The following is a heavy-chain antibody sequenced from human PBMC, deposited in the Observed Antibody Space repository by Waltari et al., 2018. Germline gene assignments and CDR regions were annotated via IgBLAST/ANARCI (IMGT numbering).Heavy chain of an antibody. J-gene: IGHJ6*03. CDR1: GYTFTSYY. V-gene: IGHV1-46*01. Sequence: QVQLVQSGAEVKKPGASVKVSCKASGYTFTSYYMHWVRQAPGQGLEGMGIINPSGGSTTHGQKVQGRVTMPRDTSTSTVYMELSSLRSEDTAVYYCARGDWNYVGYMDVWGKGTTVTVSS. CDR2: INPSGGST. D-gene: IGHD1-7*01. CDR3: ARGDWNYVGYMDV.